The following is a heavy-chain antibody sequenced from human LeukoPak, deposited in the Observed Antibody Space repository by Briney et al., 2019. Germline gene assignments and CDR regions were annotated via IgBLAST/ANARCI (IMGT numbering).Heavy chain of an antibody. V-gene: IGHV1-2*02. D-gene: IGHD5-12*01. J-gene: IGHJ4*02. CDR1: GYTFTGYY. CDR3: AGLSGYDPYYFDY. Sequence: ASVKVSCKASGYTFTGYYMHWVRQAPGQGLEWMGWINPNSGDTHYAQKFQGRVTMTRDTSISTAYMELSRLTSDDTAVYYCAGLSGYDPYYFDYWGQGTLVAVSS. CDR2: INPNSGDT.